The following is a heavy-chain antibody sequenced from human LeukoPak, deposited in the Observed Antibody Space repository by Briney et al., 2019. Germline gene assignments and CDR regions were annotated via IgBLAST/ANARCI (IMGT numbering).Heavy chain of an antibody. CDR2: MKQDGSEK. CDR3: AREGIAAAADY. V-gene: IGHV3-7*01. Sequence: GGSLRLSCVASGFIFSSYWMSWVRQAPGKGLEWVANMKQDGSEKYYVDSVKGRFTISRDNAKTSVYLQMNSLRAEDTAMYYCAREGIAAAADYWGQGMLVTVSS. J-gene: IGHJ4*02. CDR1: GFIFSSYW. D-gene: IGHD6-13*01.